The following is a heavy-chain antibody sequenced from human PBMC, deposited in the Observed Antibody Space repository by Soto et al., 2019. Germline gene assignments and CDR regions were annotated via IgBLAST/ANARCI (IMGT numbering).Heavy chain of an antibody. CDR1: GGSISSYD. V-gene: IGHV4-59*01. CDR3: ASLAVTPYYYYYGMDV. CDR2: IYYSGST. D-gene: IGHD4-4*01. J-gene: IGHJ6*02. Sequence: SSETLSLTCTVSGGSISSYDWSWIRQPPGKGLEWIGYIYYSGSTNYNPSLKSRVTISVDTSKNQFSLKLSSVTAADTAVYYCASLAVTPYYYYYGMDVWGQGTTVTVSS.